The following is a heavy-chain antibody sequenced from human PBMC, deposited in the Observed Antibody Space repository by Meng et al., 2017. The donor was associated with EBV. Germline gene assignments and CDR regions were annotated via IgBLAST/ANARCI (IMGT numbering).Heavy chain of an antibody. J-gene: IGHJ4*02. Sequence: QVQLVQSGAEVKKSGASVKVSCKVSGYTLTELCMYRVRQAPGKGLEWKGGYDPEDGETIYALKFQGRVAMTEDTSTDTAYMELSSLRSEDTAVYYCITRAHSSGYYYWGQGTLVTFSS. V-gene: IGHV1-24*01. CDR1: GYTLTELC. D-gene: IGHD3-22*01. CDR2: YDPEDGET. CDR3: ITRAHSSGYYY.